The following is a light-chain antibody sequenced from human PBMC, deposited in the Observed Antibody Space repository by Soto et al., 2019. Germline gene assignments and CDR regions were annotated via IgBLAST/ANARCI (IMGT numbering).Light chain of an antibody. CDR2: SAS. CDR3: QQSYSTPRT. J-gene: IGKJ1*01. Sequence: DIQMTQSPSSLSASVGDRVTITCRASQSISSYLNWYQQKPRKAPKLLIYSASSLQSGVPSRFSGSGSGTDFTLTISSLQPEDVATYYCQQSYSTPRTFGQGTKVEIK. CDR1: QSISSY. V-gene: IGKV1-39*01.